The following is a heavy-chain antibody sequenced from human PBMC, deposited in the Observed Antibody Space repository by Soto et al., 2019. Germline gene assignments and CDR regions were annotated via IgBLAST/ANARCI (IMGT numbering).Heavy chain of an antibody. D-gene: IGHD3-22*01. V-gene: IGHV4-59*01. J-gene: IGHJ4*02. CDR2: IYYSGST. CDR3: ARGYYYSSGYSFDY. CDR1: GGSISSYY. Sequence: SETLSLTCTVSGGSISSYYWSWIRQPPGKGLAWIGYIYYSGSTNYNPSLKSRVTISVHTSKNQFSLKLSSVTAADTAVYYCARGYYYSSGYSFDYWGQGTLVTVSS.